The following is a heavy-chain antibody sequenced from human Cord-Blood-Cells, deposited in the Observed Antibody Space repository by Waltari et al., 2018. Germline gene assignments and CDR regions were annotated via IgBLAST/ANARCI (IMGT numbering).Heavy chain of an antibody. J-gene: IGHJ4*02. CDR2: ISSSSSYI. CDR1: GFPFSSYN. CDR3: ARDRDSSSWFDY. V-gene: IGHV3-21*01. D-gene: IGHD6-13*01. Sequence: EVQLVESGGGLVKPGGSLRLSCAASGFPFSSYNMNWVRQAPGKGLEWVSSISSSSSYIYYADSVKGRFTISRDNAKNSLYLQMNSLRAEDTAVYYCARDRDSSSWFDYWGQGTLVTVSS.